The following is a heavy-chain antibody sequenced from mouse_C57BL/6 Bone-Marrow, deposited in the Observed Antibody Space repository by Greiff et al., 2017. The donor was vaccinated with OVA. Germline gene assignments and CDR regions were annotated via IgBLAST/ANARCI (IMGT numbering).Heavy chain of an antibody. CDR2: IDPENGDT. J-gene: IGHJ2*01. Sequence: VQLQQSGAELVRPGASVKLSCTASGFNIKDDYMHWVKQRPEQGLEWIGWIDPENGDTEYASKFQGKATITADTSSNTAYLQLSSLTSEDTAVYYCTKDYYGSSYLYWGQGTTLTVSS. D-gene: IGHD1-1*01. V-gene: IGHV14-4*01. CDR1: GFNIKDDY. CDR3: TKDYYGSSYLY.